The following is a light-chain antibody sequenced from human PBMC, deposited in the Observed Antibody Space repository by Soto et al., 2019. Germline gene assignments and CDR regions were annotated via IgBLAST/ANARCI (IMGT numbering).Light chain of an antibody. Sequence: DFQMTQSPSTLSASVGDRVSITCRASQSISKQLAWYQQKPGKAPNLLIYQAANLETGVPSRFTGSGSGTEFTLTISSLQPDYLATYYCLQYQSYWTFGQGTQVEVK. CDR3: LQYQSYWT. CDR1: QSISKQ. CDR2: QAA. V-gene: IGKV1-5*03. J-gene: IGKJ1*01.